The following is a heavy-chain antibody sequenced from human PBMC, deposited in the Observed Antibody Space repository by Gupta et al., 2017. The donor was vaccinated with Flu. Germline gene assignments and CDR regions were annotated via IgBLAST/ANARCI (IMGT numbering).Heavy chain of an antibody. CDR1: GFTFTTYD. Sequence: EVQLVESGGGLVQPGGSLGLSCAASGFTFTTYDMNWVRQAPGKGLEWVSYISRSSSTIYYADSVRGRFTISRDNAKNSLYLQMNSLRAEDTAVYYCAIMFPGTTTWGFDYWGQGILVTVAS. CDR3: AIMFPGTTTWGFDY. J-gene: IGHJ4*02. CDR2: ISRSSSTI. D-gene: IGHD1-7*01. V-gene: IGHV3-48*01.